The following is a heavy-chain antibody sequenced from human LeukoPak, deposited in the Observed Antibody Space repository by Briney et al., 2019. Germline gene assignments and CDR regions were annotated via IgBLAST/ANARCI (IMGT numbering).Heavy chain of an antibody. Sequence: PGGSLRLSCAASGIVVSDNYMTWVRQAPGQGLEWVSLIKSGGDTTYADSVKGRFSISRDNSKNTLYLQMNSLRVEDTGVYYCTYPAAEGYHYYYMDVWGLGTTVTVSS. CDR3: TYPAAEGYHYYYMDV. CDR1: GIVVSDNY. CDR2: IKSGGDT. V-gene: IGHV3-66*02. J-gene: IGHJ6*03. D-gene: IGHD1-14*01.